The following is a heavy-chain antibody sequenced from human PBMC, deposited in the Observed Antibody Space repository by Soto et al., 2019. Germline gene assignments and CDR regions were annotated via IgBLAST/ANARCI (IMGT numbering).Heavy chain of an antibody. Sequence: GGSLRLSGAASGFTFSSYSMNGVRQAPGKGLEWVSYISSSSNSIYYADSVKGRFTISRDNAKNSLHLQMNSLRAEDTAVYYCAMKGYCSGTTCYPPGWGRGTMVTVSS. CDR2: ISSSSNSI. CDR3: AMKGYCSGTTCYPPG. J-gene: IGHJ3*01. D-gene: IGHD2-2*01. V-gene: IGHV3-48*01. CDR1: GFTFSSYS.